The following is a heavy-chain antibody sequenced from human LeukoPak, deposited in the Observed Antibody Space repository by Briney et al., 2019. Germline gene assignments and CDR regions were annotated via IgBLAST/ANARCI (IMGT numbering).Heavy chain of an antibody. CDR3: ARYTSSGFQY. Sequence: SETLSLTCTVSGGSISGYYWSWIRQPPGQGLEWVGFIYYSGTTSYNPSLKSRVTISVDTSKNQFSLKLSSVTAADTAVYYCARYTSSGFQYWGQGTLVTVSS. V-gene: IGHV4-59*08. CDR1: GGSISGYY. CDR2: IYYSGTT. J-gene: IGHJ4*02. D-gene: IGHD6-13*01.